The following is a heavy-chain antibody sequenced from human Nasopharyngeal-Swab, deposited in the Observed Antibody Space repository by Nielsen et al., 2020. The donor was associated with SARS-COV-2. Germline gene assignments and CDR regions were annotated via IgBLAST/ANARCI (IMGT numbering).Heavy chain of an antibody. CDR3: ARAIGVKAFDI. J-gene: IGHJ3*02. Sequence: SETLSLTCTVSGGSIGSYFWSWIRQPPGKGLEWIGYIYYTVNTNYNPSLEGRVTISMDKSRNQFSLKLSSVSAADTAVYFCARAIGVKAFDIWGQGTVVTVSS. V-gene: IGHV4-59*13. D-gene: IGHD3-3*01. CDR2: IYYTVNT. CDR1: GGSIGSYF.